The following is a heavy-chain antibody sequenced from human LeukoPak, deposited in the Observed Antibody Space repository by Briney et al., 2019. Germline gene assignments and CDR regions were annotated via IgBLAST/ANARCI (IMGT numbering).Heavy chain of an antibody. J-gene: IGHJ4*02. CDR3: ARADYYCSSTSCGFDY. CDR2: INSDGSST. D-gene: IGHD2-2*01. CDR1: GFTFSSYW. V-gene: IGHV3-74*01. Sequence: GGPLRLSCAASGFTFSSYWMHWVRQAPGKGLVWVSRINSDGSSTSYADSVKGRFTISRDNAKNTLYLQMNSLRAEDTAVYYCARADYYCSSTSCGFDYWGQGTLVTVSS.